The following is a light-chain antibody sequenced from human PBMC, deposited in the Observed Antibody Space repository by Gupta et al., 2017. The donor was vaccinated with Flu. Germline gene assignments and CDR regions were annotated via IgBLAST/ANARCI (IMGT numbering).Light chain of an antibody. J-gene: IGLJ3*02. CDR1: SSDVGGYNY. CDR2: EVS. V-gene: IGLV2-14*01. Sequence: SRTGTSSDVGGYNYVSWYQQHPGKAPKLMIYEVSNRPSGVSNRFSGSKSGNTASLTISGLQAEDEADYYCSSYTSRAWVFGGGTKLTVL. CDR3: SSYTSRAWV.